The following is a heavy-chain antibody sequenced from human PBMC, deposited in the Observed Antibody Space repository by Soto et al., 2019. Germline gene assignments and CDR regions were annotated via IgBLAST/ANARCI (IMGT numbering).Heavy chain of an antibody. CDR1: GFTFSSNW. D-gene: IGHD1-26*01. CDR2: LNSDGSST. J-gene: IGHJ4*02. Sequence: GGSLRLSCAAFGFTFSSNWMHWVRQVPGKGLVWVSRLNSDGSSTSYADSVKGRFTISRDNAKNTLYLQMNTLRAEDTAVYYCGKAVGWAPVDHWGQGTLVTVSS. CDR3: GKAVGWAPVDH. V-gene: IGHV3-74*01.